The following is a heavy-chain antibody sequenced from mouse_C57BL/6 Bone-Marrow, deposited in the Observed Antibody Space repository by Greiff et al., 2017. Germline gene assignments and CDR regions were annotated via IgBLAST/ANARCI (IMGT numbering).Heavy chain of an antibody. D-gene: IGHD2-13*01. CDR3: AREDYWFAY. V-gene: IGHV1-7*01. CDR2: INPSSGYT. CDR1: GYTFTSYW. J-gene: IGHJ3*01. Sequence: VQLQQSGAELAKPGASVKLSCKASGYTFTSYWMHWVKQRPGQGLAWIVYINPSSGYTKYNQKFKAKATLTADKSSSTAYMQLSSLTYEDSAVYYCAREDYWFAYWGQGTLVTVSA.